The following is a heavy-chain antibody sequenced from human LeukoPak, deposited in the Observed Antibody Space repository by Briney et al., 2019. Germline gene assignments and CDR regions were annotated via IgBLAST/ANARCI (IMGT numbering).Heavy chain of an antibody. CDR3: TRGRGYSGYDEYWYFDL. CDR1: GFTFSGSA. Sequence: GGSLRLSCAASGFTFSGSAMHWVRQASGKGLEWVGRIRSKANSYATAYAASVKGRFTISRDDSKNTAYLQMNSLKTEDTAVYYCTRGRGYSGYDEYWYFDLWGRGTLVTVSS. CDR2: IRSKANSYAT. V-gene: IGHV3-73*01. D-gene: IGHD5-12*01. J-gene: IGHJ2*01.